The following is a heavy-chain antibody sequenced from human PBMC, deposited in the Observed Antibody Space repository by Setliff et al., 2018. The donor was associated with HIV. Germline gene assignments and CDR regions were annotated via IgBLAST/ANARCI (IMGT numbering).Heavy chain of an antibody. CDR3: ARGNYYYYCYMDV. V-gene: IGHV4-61*09. CDR1: GGSISSGSYY. CDR2: IYTSGST. Sequence: SETLSLTCTVSGGSISSGSYYWSWIRQPAGKGLEWIGHIYTSGSTNYNPSLKSRVTISVDTSKNQFSLKLSFVTAADTAVYYCARGNYYYYCYMDVWGKGTTVTVSS. D-gene: IGHD1-1*01. J-gene: IGHJ6*03.